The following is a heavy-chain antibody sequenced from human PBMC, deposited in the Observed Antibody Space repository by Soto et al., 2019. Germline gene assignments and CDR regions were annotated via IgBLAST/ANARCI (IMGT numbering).Heavy chain of an antibody. CDR2: TSYDGSNK. J-gene: IGHJ4*02. V-gene: IGHV3-30*18. CDR1: GFTFSSYG. D-gene: IGHD3-16*02. Sequence: QVQLVESGGGVVQPGRSMRLSCAASGFTFSSYGMHWVRQARGKGLEWVAVTSYDGSNKYYADSVKGRFTISRDNSKNTLYLQMNSLRAEDTAVYYCAKDYYDYIWGSYRYTGNDYFDYWGQGTLVTVYS. CDR3: AKDYYDYIWGSYRYTGNDYFDY.